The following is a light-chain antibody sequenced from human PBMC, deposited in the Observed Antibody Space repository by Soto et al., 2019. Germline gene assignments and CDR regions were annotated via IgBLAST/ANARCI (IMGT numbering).Light chain of an antibody. CDR1: QGISSY. CDR3: QQLNSYLT. Sequence: DIQLTQSPSFLSASVGDRVTITCRASQGISSYLAWYQQKPGKAPKLLIYGASTLQSGVPSRFSGSGSGTEFTLIISSLQPEDFATYYCQQLNSYLTFGGGTKVEIK. J-gene: IGKJ4*01. V-gene: IGKV1-9*01. CDR2: GAS.